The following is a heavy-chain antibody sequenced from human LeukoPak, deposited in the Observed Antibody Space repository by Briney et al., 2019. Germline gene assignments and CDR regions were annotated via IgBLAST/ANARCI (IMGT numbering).Heavy chain of an antibody. Sequence: PSETLSLTCTVSGGSISSSSYYWGWKRQPPGKGLEWIGSIYYSGSTYYNPSLKSRVTISVDTSKNQFSLKLSSVTAADTAVYYCARHGGLHYYGSGSYYSLFDPWGQGTLVTVSS. J-gene: IGHJ5*02. CDR2: IYYSGST. CDR3: ARHGGLHYYGSGSYYSLFDP. CDR1: GGSISSSSYY. V-gene: IGHV4-39*01. D-gene: IGHD3-10*01.